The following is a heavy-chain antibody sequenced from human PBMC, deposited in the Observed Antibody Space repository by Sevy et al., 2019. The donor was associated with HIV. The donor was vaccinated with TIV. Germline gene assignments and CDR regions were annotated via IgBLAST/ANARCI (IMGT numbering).Heavy chain of an antibody. Sequence: ASVKVSCKASGYTFTSYGISWVRQAPGQGLEWMGWISAYNGNTNYAQKLQGRVTMTTDTSTSTAYMELRGLRSDDTAVYYCARERSYYDFWSGYSRGQYYYYGMDVWGQGTTVTVSS. V-gene: IGHV1-18*01. D-gene: IGHD3-3*01. CDR1: GYTFTSYG. CDR3: ARERSYYDFWSGYSRGQYYYYGMDV. J-gene: IGHJ6*02. CDR2: ISAYNGNT.